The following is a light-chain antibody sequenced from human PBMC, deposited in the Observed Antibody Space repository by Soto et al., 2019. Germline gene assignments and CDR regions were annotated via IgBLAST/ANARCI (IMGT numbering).Light chain of an antibody. Sequence: QLVLTQPPSVPEAPRQRVTISCSGSSSNIGNNAVNWYQQLPGKAPKLLIYYDDLLPSGVSDRFSGSKSGTSASLAISGLQSEDEADYYCAAWDDSLNGVVFGGGTKLTVL. CDR1: SSNIGNNA. CDR2: YDD. V-gene: IGLV1-36*01. J-gene: IGLJ2*01. CDR3: AAWDDSLNGVV.